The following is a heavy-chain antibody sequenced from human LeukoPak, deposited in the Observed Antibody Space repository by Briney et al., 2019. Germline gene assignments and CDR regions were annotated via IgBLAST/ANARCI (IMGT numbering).Heavy chain of an antibody. CDR2: IQSKTDGGTT. CDR1: GFTFSNTW. J-gene: IGHJ4*02. D-gene: IGHD3-10*01. Sequence: GGSLRLSCAASGFTFSNTWMNWVRQAPGRGLEWVGRIQSKTDGGTTEYAAPVKGRFTISRDDSKTTLYLQMNSLKTEDTAVYYCATLTVRGVINIWGQGTLVTVSS. V-gene: IGHV3-15*01. CDR3: ATLTVRGVINI.